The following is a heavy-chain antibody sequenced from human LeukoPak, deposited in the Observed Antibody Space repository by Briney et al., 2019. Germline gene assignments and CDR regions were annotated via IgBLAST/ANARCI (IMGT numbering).Heavy chain of an antibody. CDR3: ARHHLSHYCYGSGSCMDV. Sequence: GGSLQISCKGSGYRFTSYWIGWVRQLPGKGLEWMGIIYHGDSDTRYSPSCQGQVTISADKSISTAYLQWSSLKASDTAMYYCARHHLSHYCYGSGSCMDVWGQGTTVTVSS. V-gene: IGHV5-51*01. CDR2: IYHGDSDT. CDR1: GYRFTSYW. D-gene: IGHD3-10*01. J-gene: IGHJ6*02.